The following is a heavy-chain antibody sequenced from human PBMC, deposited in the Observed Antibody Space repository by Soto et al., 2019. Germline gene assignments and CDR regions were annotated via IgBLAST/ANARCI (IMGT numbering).Heavy chain of an antibody. V-gene: IGHV3-53*01. D-gene: IGHD1-1*01. CDR2: IHTGGST. CDR3: ARGVNDDS. Sequence: EVKLVESGGGLMQPGGSLRLSCAASGFSVGGNPMTWVRQAPGKGLEWVASIHTGGSTFYADPVKGRFTISRDNSKNMVYLQMNSLTVGDTAMYFCARGVNDDSWGLGTLVTVSS. CDR1: GFSVGGNP. J-gene: IGHJ4*02.